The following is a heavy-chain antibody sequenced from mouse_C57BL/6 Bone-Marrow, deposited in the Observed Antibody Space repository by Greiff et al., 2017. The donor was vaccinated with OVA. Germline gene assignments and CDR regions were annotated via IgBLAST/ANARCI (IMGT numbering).Heavy chain of an antibody. D-gene: IGHD1-1*02. CDR3: ARRGGEGAMDY. Sequence: QVQLQQPGAELVKPGASVKMSCKASGYTFTSYWITWVKQRPGQGLEWIGDIYPGSGSTNYNEKFKSKATLAVDTSSSTAYMQLSSLPSEDSAVYDGARRGGEGAMDYWGQGTSVTVSS. V-gene: IGHV1-55*01. J-gene: IGHJ4*01. CDR1: GYTFTSYW. CDR2: IYPGSGST.